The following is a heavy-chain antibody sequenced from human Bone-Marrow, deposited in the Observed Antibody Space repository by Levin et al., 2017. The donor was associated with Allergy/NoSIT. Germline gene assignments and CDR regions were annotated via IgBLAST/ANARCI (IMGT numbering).Heavy chain of an antibody. CDR1: GYTFTTHW. Sequence: GGSLRLSCKGSGYTFTTHWIVWVRQMPGEGLEWMGMIYPGDSDTRIGPSFQGQVTISADKSITTAYLQWSSLKASDTAMYYCAGIGYCSGDFCYQFDSWGQGTLVTVSS. D-gene: IGHD2-15*01. CDR2: IYPGDSDT. CDR3: AGIGYCSGDFCYQFDS. J-gene: IGHJ4*02. V-gene: IGHV5-51*01.